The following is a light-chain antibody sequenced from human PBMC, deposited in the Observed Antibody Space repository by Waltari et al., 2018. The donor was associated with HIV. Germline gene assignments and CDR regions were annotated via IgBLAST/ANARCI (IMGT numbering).Light chain of an antibody. Sequence: DIQMTQSPSTLSASVGDRVTITCRASQSVSSWLAWYQQKPGKVPKLLIYKASSLESGVPSRFSGSGSWTEFTLTISSLQPDDFATYYCQQYNSYWTFGQGTKVEIK. V-gene: IGKV1-5*03. J-gene: IGKJ1*01. CDR3: QQYNSYWT. CDR2: KAS. CDR1: QSVSSW.